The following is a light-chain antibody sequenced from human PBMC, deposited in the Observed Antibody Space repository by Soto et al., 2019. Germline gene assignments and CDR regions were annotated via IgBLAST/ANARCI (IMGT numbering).Light chain of an antibody. J-gene: IGLJ1*01. CDR1: NSDVGGYEY. V-gene: IGLV2-14*01. Sequence: QSALTQPASVSGSPGQSITMSCTGTNSDVGGYEYVSWYQQYPGRAPKLMIYDVTNRPSGVSGRFSGSKFGNTASLTISGLQAEDEADYYCSSYTSSSLDVFGSGTKVTVL. CDR2: DVT. CDR3: SSYTSSSLDV.